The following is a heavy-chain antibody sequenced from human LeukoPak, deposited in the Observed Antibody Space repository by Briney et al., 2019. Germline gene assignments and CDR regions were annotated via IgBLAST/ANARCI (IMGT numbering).Heavy chain of an antibody. CDR3: ARRPRQPREIYGMDV. CDR2: INHSGST. J-gene: IGHJ6*02. V-gene: IGHV4-39*07. CDR1: GGSISSSSYY. Sequence: PSETLSLTCTVSGGSISSSSYYWSWIRQPPGKGLEWIGEINHSGSTNYNPSLKSRVTISVDTSKNQFSLKLSSVTAADTAVYYCARRPRQPREIYGMDVWGQGTTVTVSS.